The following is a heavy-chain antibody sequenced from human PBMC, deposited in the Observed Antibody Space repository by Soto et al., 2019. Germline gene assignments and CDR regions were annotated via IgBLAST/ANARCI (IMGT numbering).Heavy chain of an antibody. CDR2: ISGSGASI. V-gene: IGHV3-23*01. CDR1: GFTFSSYV. Sequence: EVQLLESGGNLVQPGGSLRLSCAASGFTFSSYVMSWVRQAPGKGLEWVSTISGSGASIYDADSVKGRFTISRDNSKNTMNLRMNSLRAEDTAVNYCAADGLGSCTGGTCYGSDYWGQGTLVTVSS. J-gene: IGHJ4*02. D-gene: IGHD2-8*02. CDR3: AADGLGSCTGGTCYGSDY.